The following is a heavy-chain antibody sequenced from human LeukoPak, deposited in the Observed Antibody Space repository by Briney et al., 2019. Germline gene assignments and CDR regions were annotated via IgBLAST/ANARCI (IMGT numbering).Heavy chain of an antibody. CDR3: ARHQAGSSYFDL. CDR1: GYSFTTYC. CDR2: ICPRDSHT. D-gene: IGHD6-6*01. V-gene: IGHV5-51*01. J-gene: IGHJ4*02. Sequence: GESRKISCKGSGYSFTTYCIGWVPQMPGKGLEWMGVICPRDSHTRYSPSFQGQVTISADKSISTAYLQWSSLKASDTAMYYCARHQAGSSYFDLWGQGTLVTVSS.